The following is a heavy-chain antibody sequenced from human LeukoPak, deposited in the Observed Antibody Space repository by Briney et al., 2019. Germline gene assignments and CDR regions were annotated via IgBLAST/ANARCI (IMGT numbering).Heavy chain of an antibody. V-gene: IGHV4-59*01. CDR1: DDSISDYY. J-gene: IGHJ5*02. CDR3: ARGTGSRVWELNWFDP. CDR2: IYHSGST. Sequence: SETLSLTFTVSDDSISDYYRGWIRQPPGKGLEWIGYIYHSGSTNYNPSLQSRVTISVDTSKNQFSLKLNSVTAADTAVYYCARGTGSRVWELNWFDPWGQGILVTVSP. D-gene: IGHD3-10*01.